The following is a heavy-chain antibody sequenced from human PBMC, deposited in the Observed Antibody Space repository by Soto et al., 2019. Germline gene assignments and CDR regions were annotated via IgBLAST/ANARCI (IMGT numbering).Heavy chain of an antibody. CDR3: AKVFPYSGYPGEDY. CDR1: GFTFSSYA. D-gene: IGHD5-12*01. Sequence: PGGSLRLSCAASGFTFSSYAMSWVRQAPGKGLEWVSAISGSGGSTYYADSVKCRFTISRDNSKNTLYLQMNSLRAEDTAVYYCAKVFPYSGYPGEDYWGQGTLGTGSS. V-gene: IGHV3-23*01. J-gene: IGHJ4*02. CDR2: ISGSGGST.